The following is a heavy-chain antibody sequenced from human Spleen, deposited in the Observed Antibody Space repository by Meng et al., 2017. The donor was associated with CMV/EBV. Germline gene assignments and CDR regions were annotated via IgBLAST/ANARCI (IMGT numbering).Heavy chain of an antibody. Sequence: SCAASGFSFSDYYRTWIRQAPGKGLDWVAYISGSGSNNINYADSVKGRFTIYRDNAKKSLYLQMDSLRAEDTAVYYCAKFYSGYDFDSWGQGTLVTVSS. D-gene: IGHD5-12*01. V-gene: IGHV3-11*04. CDR2: ISGSGSNNI. J-gene: IGHJ4*02. CDR3: AKFYSGYDFDS. CDR1: GFSFSDYY.